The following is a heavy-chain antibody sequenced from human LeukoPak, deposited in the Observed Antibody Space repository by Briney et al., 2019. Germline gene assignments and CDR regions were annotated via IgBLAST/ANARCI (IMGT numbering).Heavy chain of an antibody. CDR3: ATTKQSWSAFDI. CDR1: GDSMTSNNW. D-gene: IGHD6-13*01. J-gene: IGHJ3*02. Sequence: SETLSLTCAVSGDSMTSNNWWSWVRQPPVKGLEWIGDIYHTGRTNYNPSLKSRVTISVDKSKKQFSLKLSSVTAADTAVYYCATTKQSWSAFDIWGQGIMVTVSS. CDR2: IYHTGRT. V-gene: IGHV4-4*02.